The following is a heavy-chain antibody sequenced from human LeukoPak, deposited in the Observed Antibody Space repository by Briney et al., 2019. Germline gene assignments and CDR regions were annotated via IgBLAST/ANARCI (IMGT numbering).Heavy chain of an antibody. Sequence: SETLSLTCTVSGGSISSGGYYWSWIRQPPGKGLEWIGYIYYSGSTNYNPSLKSRVTISVDTSKNQFSLKLSSVTAADTAVYYCAREGYCTGTSCSYYYYYYMDVWGKGTTVTVSS. J-gene: IGHJ6*03. D-gene: IGHD2-2*01. CDR1: GGSISSGGYY. V-gene: IGHV4-61*08. CDR2: IYYSGST. CDR3: AREGYCTGTSCSYYYYYYMDV.